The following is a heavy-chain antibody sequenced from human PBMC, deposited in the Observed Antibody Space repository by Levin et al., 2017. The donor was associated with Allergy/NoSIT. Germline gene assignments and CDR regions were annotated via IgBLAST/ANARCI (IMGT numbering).Heavy chain of an antibody. CDR3: ARALSHDYYAMGV. J-gene: IGHJ6*02. D-gene: IGHD3-10*01. CDR1: GDSVSGNSAA. V-gene: IGHV6-1*01. Sequence: SPTLSLPCAISGDSVSGNSAAWNWIRLSPSRGLEWLGRTYYRSKWFNDYAVSVKSRIIINPDTSKNQFSLQLNSVTPEDTAVYFCARALSHDYYAMGVWGQGSTVTVSS. CDR2: TYYRSKWFN.